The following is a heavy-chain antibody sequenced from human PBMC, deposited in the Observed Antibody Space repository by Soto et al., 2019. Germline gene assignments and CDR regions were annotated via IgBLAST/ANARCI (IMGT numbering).Heavy chain of an antibody. Sequence: GGSLRLSCAASGFTFTSYSMNWVRQAPGKGLEWVSSISSSSSYIYYADSVKGRFTISRDNAKNSLYLQMNSLRAEDTAVYYCVRDGDYVWGSYRWSDAFDIWGQGTMVTVSS. D-gene: IGHD3-16*02. J-gene: IGHJ3*02. CDR2: ISSSSSYI. V-gene: IGHV3-21*01. CDR3: VRDGDYVWGSYRWSDAFDI. CDR1: GFTFTSYS.